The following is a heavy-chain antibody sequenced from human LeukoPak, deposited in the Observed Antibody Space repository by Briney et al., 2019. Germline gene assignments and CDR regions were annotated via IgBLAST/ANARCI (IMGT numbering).Heavy chain of an antibody. CDR1: GFTFSSYG. CDR2: IWYDGSNK. V-gene: IGHV3-33*01. CDR3: ARDMTVTINYFDY. Sequence: GGSLRLSCAASGFTFSSYGMHWVRQAPGKGLEWVAVIWYDGSNKYYADSVKGRFTISRDNSKNTLYLQMNSLRAEDTAVYYCARDMTVTINYFDYWGQGTLVTVSS. J-gene: IGHJ4*02. D-gene: IGHD4-17*01.